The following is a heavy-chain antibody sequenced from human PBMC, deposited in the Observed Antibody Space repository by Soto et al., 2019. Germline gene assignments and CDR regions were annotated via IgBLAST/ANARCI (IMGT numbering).Heavy chain of an antibody. V-gene: IGHV1-69*12. J-gene: IGHJ6*02. D-gene: IGHD2-21*02. Sequence: QVQLVQSGAEVKKPGSSVKVSCKASGGTFSSYAISWVRQAPGQGLEWMGGIIPIFGTANYAQKFQGRVTITADESTSTAYMELSSLRCEDTAVYYCAREGTYCGGDCSYYYGMDVWGQGTTVTVSS. CDR1: GGTFSSYA. CDR3: AREGTYCGGDCSYYYGMDV. CDR2: IIPIFGTA.